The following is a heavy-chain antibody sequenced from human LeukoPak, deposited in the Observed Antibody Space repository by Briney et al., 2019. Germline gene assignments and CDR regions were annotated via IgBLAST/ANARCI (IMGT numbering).Heavy chain of an antibody. V-gene: IGHV1-69*06. CDR3: ARPPLGGDNLPEYYFDY. J-gene: IGHJ4*02. Sequence: ASVTVSCKASGGTFSSYAISWVRQAPGQGLEWMGGIIPIFGTANYAQKFQGRVTITADKSTSTAYMELSSLRSEDTAVYYCARPPLGGDNLPEYYFDYWGQGTLVTVSS. CDR2: IIPIFGTA. CDR1: GGTFSSYA. D-gene: IGHD4-17*01.